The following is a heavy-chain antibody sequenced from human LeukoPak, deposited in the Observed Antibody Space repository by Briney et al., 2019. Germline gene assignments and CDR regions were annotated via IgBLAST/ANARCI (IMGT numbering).Heavy chain of an antibody. J-gene: IGHJ5*02. CDR1: GGSISSGGYS. CDR3: ARGRTRERNWFDP. Sequence: PSQTLSLTCAVSGGSISSGGYSWSWIRQPPGKGLEWIGYIYHSGSTYYNPSLKSRVTISVDRSKNQFSLKLSSVTAADTAVYCCARGRTRERNWFDPWGQGTLVTVSS. CDR2: IYHSGST. D-gene: IGHD1-26*01. V-gene: IGHV4-30-2*01.